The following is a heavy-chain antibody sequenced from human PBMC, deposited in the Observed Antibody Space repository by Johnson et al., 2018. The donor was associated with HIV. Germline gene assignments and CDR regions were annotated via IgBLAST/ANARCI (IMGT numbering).Heavy chain of an antibody. CDR3: ARLRRMGAFDK. CDR1: GFTFSSYD. Sequence: VQLVESGGGLVKPGGSLRLSCAASGFTFSSYDMHWVRQATGKGLEWVSAIGTAGDTYYPGSVKGRFTISRENAKNSLYLQMNSLRAGDTAVYYCARLRRMGAFDKWGRGTMVIVSS. CDR2: IGTAGDT. J-gene: IGHJ3*02. V-gene: IGHV3-13*01. D-gene: IGHD2-8*01.